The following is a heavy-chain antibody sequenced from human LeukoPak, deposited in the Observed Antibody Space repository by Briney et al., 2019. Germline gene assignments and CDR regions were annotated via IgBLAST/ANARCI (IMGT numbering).Heavy chain of an antibody. D-gene: IGHD2-15*01. CDR2: IIPILGIA. V-gene: IGHV1-69*04. CDR1: GYTFTTYG. Sequence: ASVKVSCKSSGYTFTTYGITWVRQAPGQGLEWMGRIIPILGIANYAQKFQGRVTITADKSTSTAYMELSSLRSEDTAVYYCARAEGGTQYWYFDLWGRGTLVTVSS. J-gene: IGHJ2*01. CDR3: ARAEGGTQYWYFDL.